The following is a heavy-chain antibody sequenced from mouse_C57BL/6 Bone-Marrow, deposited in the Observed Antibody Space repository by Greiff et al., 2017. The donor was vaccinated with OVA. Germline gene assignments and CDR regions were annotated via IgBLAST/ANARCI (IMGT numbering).Heavy chain of an antibody. CDR3: AREDYYSNYGY. CDR1: GYTFTSYW. Sequence: VQLQQPGAELVRPGSSVKLSCKASGYTFTSYWMHWVKQRPIQGLEWIGNIDPSDSETHYNQKFKDKATLTVDKSSSTAYMQLSSLTSEDSAVYYCAREDYYSNYGYWGQGTTLTVAS. J-gene: IGHJ2*01. CDR2: IDPSDSET. D-gene: IGHD2-5*01. V-gene: IGHV1-52*01.